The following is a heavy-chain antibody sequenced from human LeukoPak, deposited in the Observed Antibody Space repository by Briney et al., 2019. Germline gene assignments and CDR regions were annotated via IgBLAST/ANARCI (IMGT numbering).Heavy chain of an antibody. V-gene: IGHV3-23*01. Sequence: SGGSLRLSCAASGFTFSSYAMSWVRQAPGKGLEWVSAISGSGGSTYYADSVKGRFTISRDNSKNTLYLQMNSLRAEDTAVYYCARNSDYDSSGYVGYWGQGTLVTVSS. CDR2: ISGSGGST. CDR1: GFTFSSYA. CDR3: ARNSDYDSSGYVGY. D-gene: IGHD3-22*01. J-gene: IGHJ4*02.